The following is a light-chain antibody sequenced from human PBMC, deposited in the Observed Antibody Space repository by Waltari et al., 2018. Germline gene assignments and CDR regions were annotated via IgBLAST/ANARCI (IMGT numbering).Light chain of an antibody. J-gene: IGKJ2*01. CDR2: ETS. Sequence: DIQMTQSPPTLSASVGDRVTLTCRASLKLFGRLAWYQQKPGKPPKLLIYETSKLESGVPSRFSGSGSGTDFTLVIDSLQPDDLATYYCQNYHIRKAFGQGTNVEIK. CDR3: QNYHIRKA. V-gene: IGKV1-5*03. CDR1: LKLFGR.